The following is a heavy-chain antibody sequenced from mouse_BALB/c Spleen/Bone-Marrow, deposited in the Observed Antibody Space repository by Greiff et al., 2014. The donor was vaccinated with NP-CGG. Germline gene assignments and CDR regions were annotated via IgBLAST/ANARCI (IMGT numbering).Heavy chain of an antibody. Sequence: SGAELMKPGTSVKISCKATGYTFSSYWIEWVNQRPGHGLEWIGEILPGSGTTHYNEKFKDKATFTEDTSSNTAYMQLSSLTSEDSAVYYCARGGYDTSIFAYWGQGTLVTVSA. V-gene: IGHV1-9*01. CDR2: ILPGSGTT. J-gene: IGHJ3*01. CDR1: GYTFSSYW. CDR3: ARGGYDTSIFAY. D-gene: IGHD2-3*01.